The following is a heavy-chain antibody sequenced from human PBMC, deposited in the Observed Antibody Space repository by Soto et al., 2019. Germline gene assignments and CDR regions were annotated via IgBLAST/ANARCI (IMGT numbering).Heavy chain of an antibody. Sequence: PGGSLRLSCSASGVTFSSYSMNWVRQAPGKGLEWVSSISSSSSYIYYADSVKGRFTISRDNAKNSLYLQMNSLRAEDTAVYYCARGGDWGYYDSSGYPFDPWGQGTLVTVPS. J-gene: IGHJ5*02. CDR2: ISSSSSYI. CDR1: GVTFSSYS. V-gene: IGHV3-21*01. CDR3: ARGGDWGYYDSSGYPFDP. D-gene: IGHD3-22*01.